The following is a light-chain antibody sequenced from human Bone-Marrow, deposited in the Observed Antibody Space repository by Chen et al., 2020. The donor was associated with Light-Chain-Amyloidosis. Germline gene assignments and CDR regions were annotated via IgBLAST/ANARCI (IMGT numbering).Light chain of an antibody. CDR1: DLPTKY. V-gene: IGLV3-25*03. J-gene: IGLJ2*01. CDR2: RDT. CDR3: QSADSSGTYEVI. Sequence: SYELTQPPSVSVSPGQTARITCSGDDLPTKYAYWYKQKPGQAPVLVIHRDTERPSGISERFSGSSSETTATLTSSGVQAEDEADYHCQSADSSGTYEVIFGGGTKLTVL.